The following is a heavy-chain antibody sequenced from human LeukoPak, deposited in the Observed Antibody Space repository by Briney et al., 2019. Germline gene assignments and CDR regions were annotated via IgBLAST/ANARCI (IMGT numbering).Heavy chain of an antibody. Sequence: GASVKVSCKASGGTFSSYAISWVRQAPGQGREWMGGIIPIFGTANYAQKFQGRVTITANESTSTAYMELGRLRSEDTAVYYFARASYSGYDIDYWGQGTLVTVSS. D-gene: IGHD5-12*01. CDR2: IIPIFGTA. V-gene: IGHV1-69*13. CDR1: GGTFSSYA. J-gene: IGHJ4*02. CDR3: ARASYSGYDIDY.